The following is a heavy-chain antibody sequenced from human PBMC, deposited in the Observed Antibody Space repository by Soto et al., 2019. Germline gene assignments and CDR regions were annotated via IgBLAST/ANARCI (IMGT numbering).Heavy chain of an antibody. V-gene: IGHV4-39*01. J-gene: IGHJ4*02. CDR2: IYYSGST. D-gene: IGHD1-20*01. CDR3: ARGRPYNWNTIDY. Sequence: QLQLQESGPGLVKPSETLSLTCTVSGGSISSSSYYWGWIRQPPGKGLEWIGSIYYSGSTYYNPSLKSRVTISVDTSKNQFSLKLSSVTAADTAVYYCARGRPYNWNTIDYWGQGTLVTVSS. CDR1: GGSISSSSYY.